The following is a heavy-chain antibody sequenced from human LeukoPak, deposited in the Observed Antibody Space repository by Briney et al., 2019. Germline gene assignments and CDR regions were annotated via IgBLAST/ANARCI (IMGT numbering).Heavy chain of an antibody. D-gene: IGHD3-22*01. J-gene: IGHJ3*02. CDR1: GFTFSTYA. Sequence: GGSLRLSCAASGFTFSTYAMSWVRQAPGKGLEWVSAISGSTGNTYYADSVKGRFTISRDNSKNTVYLQMNSLRAEDTAVYYCAKDPPYYYDSSGYGGGAFDIWGQGTMVTVSS. CDR3: AKDPPYYYDSSGYGGGAFDI. CDR2: ISGSTGNT. V-gene: IGHV3-23*01.